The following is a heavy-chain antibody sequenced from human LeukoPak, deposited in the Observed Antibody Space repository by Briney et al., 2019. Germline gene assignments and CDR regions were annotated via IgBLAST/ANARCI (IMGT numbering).Heavy chain of an antibody. CDR1: GFTFSSYA. D-gene: IGHD2-2*01. V-gene: IGHV3-23*01. J-gene: IGHJ4*02. CDR2: ISGSGGST. Sequence: GGSLRLSCAASGFTFSSYAMSWVRQAPGKGLEWVSAISGSGGSTYYADSVKGRFTISRDNAKNSLFLQMNSLRAEDTAIYYCARDPTADDYWGQGTLVTVSS. CDR3: ARDPTADDY.